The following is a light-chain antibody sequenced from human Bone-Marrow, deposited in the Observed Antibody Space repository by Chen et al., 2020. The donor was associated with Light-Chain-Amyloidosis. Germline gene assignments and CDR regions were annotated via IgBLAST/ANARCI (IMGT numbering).Light chain of an antibody. CDR3: QQYNSYSTWT. J-gene: IGKJ1*01. Sequence: DIQMTQSPSTLSASIGDRVTITCRASQTVSNWVAWYQQRPGKAPKVLIYKASRLEWGVPSRFSGSGSGTEFTLTINSLQPDDFATYYCQQYNSYSTWTFGQGTKVDLK. V-gene: IGKV1-5*03. CDR2: KAS. CDR1: QTVSNW.